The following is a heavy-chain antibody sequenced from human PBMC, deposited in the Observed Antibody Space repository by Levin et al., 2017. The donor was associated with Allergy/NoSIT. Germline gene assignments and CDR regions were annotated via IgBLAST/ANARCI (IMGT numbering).Heavy chain of an antibody. CDR1: GFIFTKYW. CDR3: ATGSGNYYGY. D-gene: IGHD3-10*01. Sequence: GESLKISCAASGFIFTKYWMHWVRQAPGKGLVWVSFINSDGSGTTYADSVKGRFTISRDNAKNTMYLLMNSLRAEDTAMYYCATGSGNYYGYWGQGTLVTVSS. V-gene: IGHV3-74*01. J-gene: IGHJ4*02. CDR2: INSDGSGT.